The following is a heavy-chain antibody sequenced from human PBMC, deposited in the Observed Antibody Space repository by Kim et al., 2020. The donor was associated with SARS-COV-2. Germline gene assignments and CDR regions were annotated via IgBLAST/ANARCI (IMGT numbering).Heavy chain of an antibody. J-gene: IGHJ6*02. CDR2: ISYDGSNK. Sequence: GGSLRLSCAASGFTFSSYGMHWVRQAPGKGLEWVAVISYDGSNKYSADSVKGRFTISRDNSKNTLYLQMNSLRAEDTAVYYCAKDRVGRDGVVVVATKRNYLHLGMDVWGQGTTPTLS. V-gene: IGHV3-30*18. CDR1: GFTFSSYG. D-gene: IGHD2-15*01. CDR3: AKDRVGRDGVVVVATKRNYLHLGMDV.